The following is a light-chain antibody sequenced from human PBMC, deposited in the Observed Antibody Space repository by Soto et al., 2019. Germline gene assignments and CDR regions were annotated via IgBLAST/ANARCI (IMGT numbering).Light chain of an antibody. V-gene: IGLV1-44*01. Sequence: QPVLAQPPSASGTPGQRVTISCSGSSSNIGSNTVNWYQQLPGTAPKLLIYRNYRRPSGVPDRFSGSKSGTSASLAISGLQSDDEADYYCAAWDDSLNGLVFGGGTKVTVL. J-gene: IGLJ3*02. CDR2: RNY. CDR3: AAWDDSLNGLV. CDR1: SSNIGSNT.